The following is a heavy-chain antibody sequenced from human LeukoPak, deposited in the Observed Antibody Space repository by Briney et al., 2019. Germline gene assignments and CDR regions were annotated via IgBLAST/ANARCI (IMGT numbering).Heavy chain of an antibody. CDR3: ARVGYSSSSIWFDP. D-gene: IGHD6-6*01. J-gene: IGHJ5*02. CDR1: GYTFTSYG. Sequence: ASVKVSCKASGYTFTSYGISWVRQATGQGLEWMGWISAYNGNTNYAQKLQGRVTMTTDTSTSTAYMELRSLGSDDTAVYYCARVGYSSSSIWFDPWGQGTLVTVSS. CDR2: ISAYNGNT. V-gene: IGHV1-18*01.